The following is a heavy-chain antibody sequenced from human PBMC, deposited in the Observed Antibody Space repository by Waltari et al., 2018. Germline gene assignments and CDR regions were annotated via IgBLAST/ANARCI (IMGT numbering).Heavy chain of an antibody. V-gene: IGHV1-8*01. CDR1: GYTFTSYD. J-gene: IGHJ4*02. D-gene: IGHD1-26*01. Sequence: QVQLVQSGAEVKKPGASVKVSCKASGYTFTSYDINWVRQATGQGLEWMGWMNPNRGNTGYAQKFQGRVTMTRNTSRSTAYMELSSLRSEDTAVYYCARGREPRTRRPFDYWGQGTLVTVSS. CDR3: ARGREPRTRRPFDY. CDR2: MNPNRGNT.